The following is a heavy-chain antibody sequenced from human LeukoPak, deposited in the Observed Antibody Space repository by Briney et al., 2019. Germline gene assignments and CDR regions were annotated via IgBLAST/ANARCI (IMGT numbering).Heavy chain of an antibody. Sequence: SETLSLTCAVYGGSFSGYYWSWIRQPPGKGLEWIGEINHSGSTNYNPSLKSRVTISVDTSKNQFSLKLSSVTAADTAVYYCARSMHYYGSGSYAWFDPWGQGILVTVSS. V-gene: IGHV4-34*01. CDR3: ARSMHYYGSGSYAWFDP. D-gene: IGHD3-10*01. CDR2: INHSGST. J-gene: IGHJ5*02. CDR1: GGSFSGYY.